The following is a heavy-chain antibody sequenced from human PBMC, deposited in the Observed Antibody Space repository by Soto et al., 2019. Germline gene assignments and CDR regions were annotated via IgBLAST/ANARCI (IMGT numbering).Heavy chain of an antibody. CDR1: GGSISSSGYS. V-gene: IGHV4-31*03. CDR3: SRAIAT. J-gene: IGHJ5*02. Sequence: QVQLQESGPGLVKPSQTLSLTCTVSGGSISSSGYSWSGIRPHQGNGLERIGYIYYSGSTYHNPSLKRRVAIADDPSTNQFCLELSSVTAADTAVYYCSRAIATWGQGTLVTVSS. CDR2: IYYSGST. D-gene: IGHD3-16*02.